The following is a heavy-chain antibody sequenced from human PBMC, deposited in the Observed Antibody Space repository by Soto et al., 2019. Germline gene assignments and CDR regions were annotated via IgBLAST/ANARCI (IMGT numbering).Heavy chain of an antibody. CDR1: GGTFSSYS. CDR2: IIPIFATA. J-gene: IGHJ6*02. Sequence: SVNXSCKASGGTFSSYSINWVRQAPGQGLEGMGGIIPIFATADYAQKFQGRVTITADESTSTAYMELSSLRYEGTAVDYCAQSLLSVNYYYGMYVWRQGTTVTVSS. V-gene: IGHV1-69*13. CDR3: AQSLLSVNYYYGMYV.